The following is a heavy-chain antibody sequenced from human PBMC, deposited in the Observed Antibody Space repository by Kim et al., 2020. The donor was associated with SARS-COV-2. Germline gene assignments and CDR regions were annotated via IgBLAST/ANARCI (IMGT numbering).Heavy chain of an antibody. CDR3: AGGYDY. V-gene: IGHV3-33*01. CDR2: WYDGSNK. J-gene: IGHJ4*02. Sequence: WYDGSNKSYADSVKGRFTISRDNSKNTLYLQMNSLRAEDTAVYYCAGGYDYWGQGTLVTVSS. D-gene: IGHD3-22*01.